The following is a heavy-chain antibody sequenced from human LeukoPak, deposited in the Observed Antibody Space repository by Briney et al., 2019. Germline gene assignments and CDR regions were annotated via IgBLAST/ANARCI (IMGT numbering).Heavy chain of an antibody. CDR1: GFTVSRNY. CDR2: IYSGGST. CDR3: ARMAGRYDIFTGYWYYFDY. D-gene: IGHD3-9*01. Sequence: PGGSLRLSCAASGFTVSRNYMSWVRQAPGKGLEWVSVIYSGGSTYYADSVKGRFTICRDNSKNTLYLQINSLRADDTAVYYCARMAGRYDIFTGYWYYFDYWGQGTLVTVSS. J-gene: IGHJ4*02. V-gene: IGHV3-53*01.